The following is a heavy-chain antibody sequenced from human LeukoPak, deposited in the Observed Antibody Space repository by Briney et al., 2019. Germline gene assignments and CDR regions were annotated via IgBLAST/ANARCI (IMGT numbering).Heavy chain of an antibody. CDR2: IYHSGST. D-gene: IGHD5-24*01. V-gene: IGHV4-30-2*01. J-gene: IGHJ4*02. CDR1: GGSISSGGYY. CDR3: ARGRDGFMGSFDY. Sequence: TLSLTCTVSGGSISSGGYYWSWIRQPPGKGLEWIGYIYHSGSTYYNLSLKSRVTISVDRSKNQFSLKLSSVTAADTAVYYCARGRDGFMGSFDYWGQGTLVTVSS.